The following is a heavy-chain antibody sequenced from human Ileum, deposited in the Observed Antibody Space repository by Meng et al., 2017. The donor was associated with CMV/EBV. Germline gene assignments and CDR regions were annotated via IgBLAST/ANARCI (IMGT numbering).Heavy chain of an antibody. J-gene: IGHJ4*02. CDR2: INVYSGNP. D-gene: IGHD5-18*01. CDR1: GYTFFDYG. V-gene: IGHV7-4-1*02. Sequence: QVQLVQSGSELKEPGASVKVSCKTSGYTFFDYGINWVRQAPGQRLEWMGWINVYSGNPTYAQAFTGRFVFSLDTSVSTAYLQINSLRAEDTAVYYCTRGAGEHTAKFDYWGQGTLVTVSS. CDR3: TRGAGEHTAKFDY.